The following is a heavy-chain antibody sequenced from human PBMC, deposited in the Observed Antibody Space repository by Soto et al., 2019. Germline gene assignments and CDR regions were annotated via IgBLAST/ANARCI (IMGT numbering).Heavy chain of an antibody. CDR2: IIPIFGTA. CDR1: GGTFSSYA. V-gene: IGHV1-69*13. Sequence: SVKVSCKASGGTFSSYAISWVRQAPGQGLEWMGGIIPIFGTANYAQKFQGRVTITADESTSTAYMELSSLRSEDTAVYYCALGYDILTGPFDYWGQGTLVTVSS. D-gene: IGHD3-9*01. J-gene: IGHJ4*02. CDR3: ALGYDILTGPFDY.